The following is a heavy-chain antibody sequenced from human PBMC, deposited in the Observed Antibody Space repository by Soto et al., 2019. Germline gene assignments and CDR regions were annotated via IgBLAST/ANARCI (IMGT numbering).Heavy chain of an antibody. CDR2: IYYSGST. CDR3: TRLLYSSSWYDGEGGTGYGMDV. Sequence: QLQLQESGPGLVKPSETLCLTCTVSGGSISSSSYYWGWIRQPPGKGLEWIGSIYYSGSTYYNPSLKSRVTISVDTSKNQFSLKLSSVTAADTAVYYCTRLLYSSSWYDGEGGTGYGMDVWGQGTTVTVSS. V-gene: IGHV4-39*01. D-gene: IGHD6-13*01. J-gene: IGHJ6*02. CDR1: GGSISSSSYY.